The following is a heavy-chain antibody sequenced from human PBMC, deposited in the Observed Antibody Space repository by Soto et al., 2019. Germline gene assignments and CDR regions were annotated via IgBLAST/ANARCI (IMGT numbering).Heavy chain of an antibody. J-gene: IGHJ4*02. CDR1: GFTFNSYE. D-gene: IGHD2-21*01. CDR2: IGVSETTT. CDR3: AREELNCGGDCFAF. V-gene: IGHV3-48*03. Sequence: VGSLRLSCAASGFTFNSYEFNWVRQAPGKGLEWISYIGVSETTTYYAGSVRGRFTVSRDNAKNSVYLQMNSLTAEDTALYYCAREELNCGGDCFAFWGRGALVTVYS.